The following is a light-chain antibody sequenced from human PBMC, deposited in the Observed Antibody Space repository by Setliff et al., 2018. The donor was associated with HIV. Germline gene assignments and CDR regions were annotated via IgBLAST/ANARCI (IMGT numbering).Light chain of an antibody. J-gene: IGLJ1*01. V-gene: IGLV2-23*01. Sequence: LTQSASVSGSPGQSITISCTGTSSDVGSFNLVSWYQQHPGKAPKLMIYEGSKRPSGVSNRFSGSKSGNTASLTISGLQAEDEADYYCCSYAGSTTFYVFGTGTKV. CDR2: EGS. CDR3: CSYAGSTTFYV. CDR1: SSDVGSFNL.